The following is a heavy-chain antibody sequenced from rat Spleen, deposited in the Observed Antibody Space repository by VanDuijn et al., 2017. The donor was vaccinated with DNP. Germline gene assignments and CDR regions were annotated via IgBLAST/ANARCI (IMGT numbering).Heavy chain of an antibody. CDR2: ITNSGGGT. CDR1: GFTFTNYY. D-gene: IGHD3-8*01. J-gene: IGHJ2*01. Sequence: EVQLVESGGGLVQPGRSLKLSCAASGFTFTNYYMAWVRQAPTKGLEWVASITNSGGGTYYSDSVKGRFSLSRDNAKSTLYLQVNSLRSEDTATYYCTSNPHIRTAAPFDYWGQGVMVTVSS. V-gene: IGHV5-27*01. CDR3: TSNPHIRTAAPFDY.